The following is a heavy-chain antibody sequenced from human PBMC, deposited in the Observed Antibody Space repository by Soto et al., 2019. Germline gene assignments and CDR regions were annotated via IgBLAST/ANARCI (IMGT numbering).Heavy chain of an antibody. CDR2: INHSGTT. D-gene: IGHD2-21*02. V-gene: IGHV4-34*01. CDR1: GVSFSGFY. J-gene: IGHJ6*02. Sequence: ESLSLACSVSGVSFSGFYWTWIRQPAGEGLEWIGEINHSGTTNFNPSLRSRLTISLDSSKKHFSLKLTYMTAADAAVYYCARADRTLVTSYGLDVWGQGTKVTVSS. CDR3: ARADRTLVTSYGLDV.